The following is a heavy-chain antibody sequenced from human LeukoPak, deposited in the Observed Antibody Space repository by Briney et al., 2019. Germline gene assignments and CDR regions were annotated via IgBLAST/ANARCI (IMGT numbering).Heavy chain of an antibody. CDR3: VKDRVPDGYYSVDH. CDR1: GFNFNIYA. Sequence: PGGSLRLSCAASGFNFNIYAMNWVRQAPGKGMEWVSLITGNAGAIHYADSVKGRFTISRDNSKSTLYLQMNSLRAEDTAVYYCVKDRVPDGYYSVDHLGQGTLVAVSS. CDR2: ITGNAGAI. J-gene: IGHJ4*02. V-gene: IGHV3-23*01. D-gene: IGHD2-2*03.